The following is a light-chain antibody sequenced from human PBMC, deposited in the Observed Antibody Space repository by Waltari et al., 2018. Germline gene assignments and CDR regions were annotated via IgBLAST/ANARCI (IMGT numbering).Light chain of an antibody. J-gene: IGKJ1*01. Sequence: EIVLTQSPGSLSSSPGERVTLPCRASQSVNRALAWYQQKPGQAPRLIIFGASNRATGIPDRFSGSGSGTDFSLTISRLEPEDFAVYYCQHYVRLPATFGRGTKVEIK. CDR1: QSVNRA. CDR3: QHYVRLPAT. V-gene: IGKV3-20*01. CDR2: GAS.